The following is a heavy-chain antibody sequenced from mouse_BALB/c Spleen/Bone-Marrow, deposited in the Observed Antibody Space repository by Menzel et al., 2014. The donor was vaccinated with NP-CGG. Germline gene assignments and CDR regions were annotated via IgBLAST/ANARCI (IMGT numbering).Heavy chain of an antibody. Sequence: EVKVAESGGGLAQPGGSRKLSCAASGFTFSDYGMAWGRQAPGKGPEGGAFLSNLAYSIYYADTVTGRFTISRENAKNTLYLEMSSLRSEDTAMYYCARDYYGSSYWYFDVWGAGTTVTVSS. J-gene: IGHJ1*01. CDR3: ARDYYGSSYWYFDV. D-gene: IGHD1-1*01. CDR2: LSNLAYSI. V-gene: IGHV5-15*02. CDR1: GFTFSDYG.